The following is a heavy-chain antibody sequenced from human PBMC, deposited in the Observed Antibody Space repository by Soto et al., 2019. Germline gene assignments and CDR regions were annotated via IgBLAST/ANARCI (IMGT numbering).Heavy chain of an antibody. CDR1: GGYISSAGSF. V-gene: IGHV4-31*03. D-gene: IGHD5-12*01. J-gene: IGHJ5*01. CDR2: MSHSETT. Sequence: QVQLQESGPGLMKPSQTLSLTCTVAGGYISSAGSFWSWVRQRPGKGLEWIGYMSHSETTHYNSSLKSRVSLSIDTSKNEFAVNLGSVTAADTAVYYCAGVYSRPDWFDSWGPGTLFIVSS. CDR3: AGVYSRPDWFDS.